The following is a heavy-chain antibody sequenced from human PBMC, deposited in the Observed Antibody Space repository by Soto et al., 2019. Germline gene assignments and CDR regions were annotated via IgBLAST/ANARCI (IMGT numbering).Heavy chain of an antibody. D-gene: IGHD2-15*01. CDR2: ISSSSSYI. Sequence: PGGSLRLSCAASGFTFSSYSMNWVRQAPGKGLEWVSSISSSSSYIYYADSVKGRFTISRDNAKNTLYLQMNTLRADDTAVYYCAHLPVVAAAWAHDYWGQGTQVTVSS. V-gene: IGHV3-21*04. CDR3: AHLPVVAAAWAHDY. J-gene: IGHJ4*02. CDR1: GFTFSSYS.